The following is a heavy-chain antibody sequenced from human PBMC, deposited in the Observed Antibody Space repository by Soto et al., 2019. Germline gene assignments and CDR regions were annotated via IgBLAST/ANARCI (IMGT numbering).Heavy chain of an antibody. CDR2: INPNSGGT. CDR3: FTYDSSGYYYYSDY. Sequence: GASVKVSCKASGYTFTGYYMHWVRQAPGQGLEWMGWINPNSGGTNYAQKFQGRVTMTRDTSISTAYMELSRLRSDDTAVYYCFTYDSSGYYYYSDYSGQGTLVSVSS. V-gene: IGHV1-2*02. J-gene: IGHJ4*02. CDR1: GYTFTGYY. D-gene: IGHD3-22*01.